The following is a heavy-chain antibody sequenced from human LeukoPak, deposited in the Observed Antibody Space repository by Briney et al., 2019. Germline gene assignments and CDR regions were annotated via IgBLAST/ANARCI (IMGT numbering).Heavy chain of an antibody. CDR1: GFTFSSYA. J-gene: IGHJ3*02. V-gene: IGHV3-30-3*01. Sequence: GGSLRLSCAASGFTFSSYAMHWVRQAPGKGLEWVAVISYDGSNKYYADSMKGRFTISRDNSKNTLYLQMNSLRAEDTAVYYCAREAASISGVINDAFDIWGQGTMVTVSS. CDR3: AREAASISGVINDAFDI. D-gene: IGHD2-8*01. CDR2: ISYDGSNK.